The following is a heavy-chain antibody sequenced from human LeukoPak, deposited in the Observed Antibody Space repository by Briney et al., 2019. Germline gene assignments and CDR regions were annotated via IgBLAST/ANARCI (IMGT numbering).Heavy chain of an antibody. D-gene: IGHD1-26*01. CDR1: GFTFTNSW. J-gene: IGHJ4*02. CDR2: IKQDGSTK. CDR3: TRDTDGSLDY. V-gene: IGHV3-7*01. Sequence: GGSLRLSCAASGFTFTNSWMAWVRQAPGKGLEWVANIKQDGSTKHYVDFLKGRFTISRDNPKNSLYLQMNNLRADDTAVYYCTRDTDGSLDYWGQGILVTVAS.